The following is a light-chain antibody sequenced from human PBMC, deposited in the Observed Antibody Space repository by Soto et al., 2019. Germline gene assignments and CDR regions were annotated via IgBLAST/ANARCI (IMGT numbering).Light chain of an antibody. V-gene: IGKV1D-12*01. J-gene: IGKJ5*01. Sequence: DVHMTPSPSSVSASVADRVTLGCKARQGIGSCLAWYEQKPGKATKLMIYAATSLQSGVPSRCSGSGFGTDFTLTISSLQPEDSAIYYCQQADTFPITFGQGTRLEIK. CDR3: QQADTFPIT. CDR1: QGIGSC. CDR2: AAT.